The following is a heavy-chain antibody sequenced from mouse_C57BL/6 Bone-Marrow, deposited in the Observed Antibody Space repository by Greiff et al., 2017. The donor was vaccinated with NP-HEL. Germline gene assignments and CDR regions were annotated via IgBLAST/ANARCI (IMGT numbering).Heavy chain of an antibody. CDR1: GFTIKNTY. CDR3: VSPYSNYVLDY. D-gene: IGHD2-5*01. J-gene: IGHJ2*01. CDR2: IDPANAST. Sequence: VQLQQSVAEFVRPGASVKLSCTASGFTIKNTYVHWVKQRPEQGLEWIGMIDPANASTKYDPKFQGKATIAADASSNTAYLQLSSLTSEDTASYYCVSPYSNYVLDYWGQGTTLTVSS. V-gene: IGHV14-3*01.